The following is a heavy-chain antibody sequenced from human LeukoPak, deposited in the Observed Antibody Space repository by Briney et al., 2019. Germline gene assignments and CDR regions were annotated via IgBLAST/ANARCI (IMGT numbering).Heavy chain of an antibody. Sequence: PGGSLRLSCAASGFTFSDSGMHWVRQASGKGLGWVGRIRSKANSYATAYAASVKGRFTISRDDSKNTAYLQMNSLKTEDTAVYYCTRYGDYPFDYWGQGTLVIVSS. D-gene: IGHD2-21*01. CDR2: IRSKANSYAT. V-gene: IGHV3-73*01. CDR3: TRYGDYPFDY. J-gene: IGHJ4*02. CDR1: GFTFSDSG.